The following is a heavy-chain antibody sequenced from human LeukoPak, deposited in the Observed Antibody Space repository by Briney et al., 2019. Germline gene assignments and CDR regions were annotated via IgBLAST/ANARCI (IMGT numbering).Heavy chain of an antibody. CDR2: ISSSSSYI. D-gene: IGHD6-13*01. Sequence: PGGSLRLSCAASGFTFSSYSMTWVRQAPGKGLEWVSSISSSSSYIYYADSVKDRFTISRDNAKNSLYLQMNSLRAEDTAVYYCARDYSSPGNFDYWGQGTLVTVSS. CDR3: ARDYSSPGNFDY. V-gene: IGHV3-21*01. J-gene: IGHJ4*02. CDR1: GFTFSSYS.